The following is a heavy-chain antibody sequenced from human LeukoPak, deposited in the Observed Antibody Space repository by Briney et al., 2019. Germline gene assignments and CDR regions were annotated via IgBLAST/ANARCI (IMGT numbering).Heavy chain of an antibody. CDR1: GYTFTSYY. CDR2: INPSDGST. V-gene: IGHV1-46*01. Sequence: GASAKVSCKASGYTFTSYYIHWVRQAPGQGLEWMGIINPSDGSTSYAQKFQGRVTMTRDMSTSTVYMELSSLRSDDTAVYYCARSGCSGGSCFFDYWGQGTLVTVSS. J-gene: IGHJ4*02. D-gene: IGHD2-15*01. CDR3: ARSGCSGGSCFFDY.